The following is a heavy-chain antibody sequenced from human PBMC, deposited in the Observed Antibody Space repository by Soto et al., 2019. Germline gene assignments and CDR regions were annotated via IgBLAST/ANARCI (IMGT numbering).Heavy chain of an antibody. CDR2: TYYRSKWYN. CDR1: GDSVSSNSAA. J-gene: IGHJ4*02. Sequence: PSQALSLTCAISGDSVSSNSAAWNWIRQSPSRGLEWLGRTYYRSKWYNDYAVSVKSRITINPDTSKNQFSLQLNSVTPEDTAVYYCARGGGKSLGSWLYYFDYWGQGTLVTVSS. V-gene: IGHV6-1*01. CDR3: ARGGGKSLGSWLYYFDY. D-gene: IGHD6-13*01.